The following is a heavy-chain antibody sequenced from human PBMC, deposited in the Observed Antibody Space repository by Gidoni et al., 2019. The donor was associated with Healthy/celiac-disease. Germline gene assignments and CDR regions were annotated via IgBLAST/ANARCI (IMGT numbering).Heavy chain of an antibody. J-gene: IGHJ3*02. CDR1: GYSFTSYW. D-gene: IGHD6-19*01. CDR2: IDPSDSYT. V-gene: IGHV5-10-1*01. Sequence: EVQLVQSGAEVKKPGESLRISCKCSGYSFTSYWISWVRQMPGKGLEWMGRIDPSDSYTNYSPSFQGHVTISADKSISTAYLQWSSLKASDTAMYYCASVGHVGRPREAGAFDIWGQGTMVTVSS. CDR3: ASVGHVGRPREAGAFDI.